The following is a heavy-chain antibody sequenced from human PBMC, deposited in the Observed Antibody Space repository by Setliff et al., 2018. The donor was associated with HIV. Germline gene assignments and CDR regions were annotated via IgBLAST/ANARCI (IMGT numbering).Heavy chain of an antibody. J-gene: IGHJ3*01. V-gene: IGHV3-7*03. D-gene: IGHD1-26*01. CDR2: IKRDGSQK. CDR1: GFSFNNYW. CDR3: TVLGANSFEL. Sequence: GGSLRLSCAASGFSFNNYWMTWVRQAPGKGLEWVADIKRDGSQKEYGDAVKGRFTISRDNSKNTLYLDMNTLRAEDTALYYCTVLGANSFELWGQGTMVTVSS.